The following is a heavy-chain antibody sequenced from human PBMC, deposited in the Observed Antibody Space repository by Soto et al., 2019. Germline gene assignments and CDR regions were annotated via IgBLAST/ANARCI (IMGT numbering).Heavy chain of an antibody. D-gene: IGHD3-10*01. CDR1: AFTLSSYA. V-gene: IGHV3-23*01. CDR3: AKGSRNVRPYYFDY. CDR2: ITGSGGDT. Sequence: PGGPLRLSCPASAFTLSSYAMNWIRQALGKGLEWVSAITGSGGDTYHADAGKGRFTISRDNSKYTLYLQMNSLRDDDTAVYYCAKGSRNVRPYYFDYWGQGALVTVSS. J-gene: IGHJ4*02.